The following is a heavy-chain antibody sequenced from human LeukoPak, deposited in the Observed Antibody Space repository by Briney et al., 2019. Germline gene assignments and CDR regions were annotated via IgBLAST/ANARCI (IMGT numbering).Heavy chain of an antibody. J-gene: IGHJ4*02. Sequence: PSETLSLTCTVSDGSISTYYWSWIRQPAGKGLEWIGRIYTTGSTNYNPSLKSRVTMSVDTSKNQFSLKLSSVTAADTAVYYCARGHGYVVTPFDYWGLGTLVTVSS. CDR1: DGSISTYY. D-gene: IGHD5-12*01. V-gene: IGHV4-4*07. CDR3: ARGHGYVVTPFDY. CDR2: IYTTGST.